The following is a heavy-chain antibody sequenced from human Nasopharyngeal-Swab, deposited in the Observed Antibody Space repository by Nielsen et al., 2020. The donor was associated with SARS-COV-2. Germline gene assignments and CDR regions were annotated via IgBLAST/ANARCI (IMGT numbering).Heavy chain of an antibody. V-gene: IGHV3-30*04. CDR2: ISYDGSNK. J-gene: IGHJ4*02. CDR3: AGQLPGRQFDY. D-gene: IGHD2-2*01. CDR1: GFTFSSYA. Sequence: GESLKISCAASGFTFSSYAMHWVRQAPGKGLEWVAVISYDGSNKYYADSMKGRFTISRDNSKNTLYLQMNSLRAEDTAVYYCAGQLPGRQFDYWGQGTLVTVSS.